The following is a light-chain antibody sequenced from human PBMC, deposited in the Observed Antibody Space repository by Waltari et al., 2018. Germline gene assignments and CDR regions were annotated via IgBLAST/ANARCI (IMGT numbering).Light chain of an antibody. CDR1: QTILDTYDKNY. CDR2: WAS. Sequence: DIVMTQSPDSLAVSLGERVTITCRSSQTILDTYDKNYLAWHQQKPGQSPRLLMYWASTREFGVPDRFSGSGSGTDFTLTISGLQAEDVAVYYCQQYFNTPITFGGGTKVEIK. CDR3: QQYFNTPIT. J-gene: IGKJ4*01. V-gene: IGKV4-1*01.